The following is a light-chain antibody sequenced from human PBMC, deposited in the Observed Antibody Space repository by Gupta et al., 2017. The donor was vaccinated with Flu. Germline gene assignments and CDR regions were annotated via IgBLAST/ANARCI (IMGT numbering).Light chain of an antibody. CDR3: CSYANSPYV. CDR1: SDDVGSYNL. J-gene: IGLJ1*01. V-gene: IGLV2-23*01. Sequence: QSALTQPASVSGSPGQSITISCTGTSDDVGSYNLVSWYQQHPGKAPKLMIYENNKRPSGVSNRFSGSKSGNTTSLTISGLQAEDEADYHCCSYANSPYVFGTGTKVTVL. CDR2: ENN.